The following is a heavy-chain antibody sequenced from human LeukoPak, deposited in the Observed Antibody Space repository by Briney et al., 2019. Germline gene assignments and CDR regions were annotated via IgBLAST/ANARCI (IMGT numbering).Heavy chain of an antibody. CDR3: ARGATSLSYFDS. Sequence: SETLSLTCTVSGGSISTYYWSWIRQPPGKGLEGIGYIYYSGSTNYNPSLKSRVTISVDKSKNQFSLKLSSVTAADTAVDYCARGATSLSYFDSRGQGTLVTVSS. CDR1: GGSISTYY. J-gene: IGHJ4*02. CDR2: IYYSGST. D-gene: IGHD2/OR15-2a*01. V-gene: IGHV4-59*01.